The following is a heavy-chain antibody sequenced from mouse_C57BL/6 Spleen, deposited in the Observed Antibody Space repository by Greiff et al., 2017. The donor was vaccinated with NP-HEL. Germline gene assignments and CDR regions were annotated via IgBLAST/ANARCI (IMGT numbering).Heavy chain of an antibody. Sequence: VQLQQPGAELVKPGASVKLSCKASGYTFTSYWMHWVKQRPGQGLEWIGMIHPNSGSTNYNEKFKSKATLTVDKSSSTAYMQLSSLTSEDSAVYYCAREGDDGGAYYAMDYWGQGTSVTVSS. J-gene: IGHJ4*01. D-gene: IGHD2-12*01. V-gene: IGHV1-64*01. CDR3: AREGDDGGAYYAMDY. CDR2: IHPNSGST. CDR1: GYTFTSYW.